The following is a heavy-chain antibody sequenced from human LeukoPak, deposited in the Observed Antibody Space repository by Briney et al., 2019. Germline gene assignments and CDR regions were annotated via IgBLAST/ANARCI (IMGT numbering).Heavy chain of an antibody. J-gene: IGHJ4*02. CDR3: ARGEWDLLFDY. Sequence: SETLSLTCTVSGGSISGYYWSWIRQPPGKRLEWIGYIFYSGSTNYNPSLKSRVTISVDTSKNQLSLKLSSVTAADTAVYYCARGEWDLLFDYWGQGTLVTVSS. V-gene: IGHV4-59*01. CDR1: GGSISGYY. D-gene: IGHD1-26*01. CDR2: IFYSGST.